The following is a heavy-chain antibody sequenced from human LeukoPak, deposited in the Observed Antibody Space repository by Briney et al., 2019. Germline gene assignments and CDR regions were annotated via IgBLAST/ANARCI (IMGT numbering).Heavy chain of an antibody. CDR2: MNPYTGKT. J-gene: IGHJ4*02. Sequence: GASEKVSCKTSGYTFTNFDINWVRQATGQGLEWLGWMNPYTGKTGYAQKFQGSVTFTGDTSIRTAYMEVSSLTSEDTAVYYCARAPTPFYYDSSAYYSDFWGQGTLVTVSS. D-gene: IGHD3-22*01. CDR1: GYTFTNFD. CDR3: ARAPTPFYYDSSAYYSDF. V-gene: IGHV1-8*03.